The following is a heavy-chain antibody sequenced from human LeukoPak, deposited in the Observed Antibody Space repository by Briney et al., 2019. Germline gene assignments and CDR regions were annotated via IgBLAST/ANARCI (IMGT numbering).Heavy chain of an antibody. CDR2: IYYSGST. D-gene: IGHD5-12*01. Sequence: SETLSLTCTVSGGSVSSGSYYWSWIRQPPGKGLEWIGYIYYSGSTNHNPSLKSRVTISVDTSKNQFSLKLSSVTAADTAVYYCARGVAYYYYYYGMDVWGQGTTVTVSS. CDR1: GGSVSSGSYY. CDR3: ARGVAYYYYYYGMDV. J-gene: IGHJ6*02. V-gene: IGHV4-61*01.